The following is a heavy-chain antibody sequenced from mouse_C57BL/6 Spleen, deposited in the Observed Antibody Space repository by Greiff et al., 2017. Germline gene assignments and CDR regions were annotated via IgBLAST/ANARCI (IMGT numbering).Heavy chain of an antibody. J-gene: IGHJ2*01. CDR3: ARSEGNY. CDR2: IYPRNGNT. V-gene: IGHV1-81*01. Sequence: VQLQQSGAELARPGASVKLSCKASGYTFTSYGIGWVKQRPGQGLEWIGEIYPRNGNTYYNEKFKGKATLTADKSSSTAYMELRSLTSEDAAVYFCARSEGNYWGQGTTLTVSS. CDR1: GYTFTSYG. D-gene: IGHD2-14*01.